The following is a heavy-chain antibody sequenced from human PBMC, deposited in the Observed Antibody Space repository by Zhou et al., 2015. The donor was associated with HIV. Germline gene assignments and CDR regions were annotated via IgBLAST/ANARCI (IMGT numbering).Heavy chain of an antibody. CDR2: IIPIFGTA. J-gene: IGHJ6*03. Sequence: QVQLVQSGAEVKKPGSSVKVSCKASGGTFSSYAISWVRQAPGQGLEWMGGIIPIFGTANYAQKFQGRVTITADESTSTAYMELSSLRSEDTAVYYCARGVVVPAAIPPQSYYYYYYMDVWGKGTTVTVSS. D-gene: IGHD2-2*01. CDR3: ARGVVVPAAIPPQSYYYYYYMDV. V-gene: IGHV1-69*01. CDR1: GGTFSSYA.